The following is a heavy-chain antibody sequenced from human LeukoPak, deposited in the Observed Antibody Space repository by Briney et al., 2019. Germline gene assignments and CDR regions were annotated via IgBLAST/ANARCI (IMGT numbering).Heavy chain of an antibody. Sequence: GGSLRLSCAASGFTLSIYYMNWVRQAPGKGLEWVSSISSSSTSKYYADSVRGRFTISRDNAKNSLYLQMNSLRAEDTAVYYCARDTRPFNNGWLPFWDSWGQGTLVTVSS. V-gene: IGHV3-21*01. CDR2: ISSSSTSK. J-gene: IGHJ4*02. CDR1: GFTLSIYY. CDR3: ARDTRPFNNGWLPFWDS. D-gene: IGHD6-19*01.